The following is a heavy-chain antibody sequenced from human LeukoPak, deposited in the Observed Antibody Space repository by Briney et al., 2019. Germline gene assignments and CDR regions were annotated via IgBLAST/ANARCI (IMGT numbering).Heavy chain of an antibody. CDR2: IRYDGSTE. D-gene: IGHD1-26*01. Sequence: GRSLRLSCRASGFTFGNYDMHWVRQAPGKGLEWVTTIRYDGSTEDYADSVKGRFTISRDNSKNTLYLQMNSLRAEDTAVYYCQRETDAFHIWGQGTMVTVSS. V-gene: IGHV3-33*01. CDR3: QRETDAFHI. CDR1: GFTFGNYD. J-gene: IGHJ3*02.